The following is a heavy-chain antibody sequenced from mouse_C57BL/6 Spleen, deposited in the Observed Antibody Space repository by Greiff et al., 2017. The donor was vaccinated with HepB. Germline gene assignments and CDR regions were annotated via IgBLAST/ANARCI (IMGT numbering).Heavy chain of an antibody. CDR1: GFTFTDYY. J-gene: IGHJ4*01. D-gene: IGHD1-1*01. V-gene: IGHV7-3*01. CDR2: IRNKANGYTT. Sequence: EVQGVESGGGLVQPGGSLSLSCAASGFTFTDYYMRWVRQPPGKALEWLGFIRNKANGYTTEYSASVKGRFTISRDNSQSILYLQMNALRADDSATYYGAIYIYYGSSDDYAMDYWGQGTSVTVSS. CDR3: AIYIYYGSSDDYAMDY.